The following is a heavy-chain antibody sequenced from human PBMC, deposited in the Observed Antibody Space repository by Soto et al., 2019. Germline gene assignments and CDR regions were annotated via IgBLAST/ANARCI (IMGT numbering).Heavy chain of an antibody. J-gene: IGHJ6*02. V-gene: IGHV5-10-1*01. Sequence: GESLKISCKGSGYSFTSYWISWVRQMPGKGLEWMGRIDPSDSYTNYSPSFQGHVTISADKSISTAYLQWSSLKASDTAMYYCASLLDTAMVPYYYYYYGMDVWGQGTTVTVYS. D-gene: IGHD5-18*01. CDR1: GYSFTSYW. CDR3: ASLLDTAMVPYYYYYYGMDV. CDR2: IDPSDSYT.